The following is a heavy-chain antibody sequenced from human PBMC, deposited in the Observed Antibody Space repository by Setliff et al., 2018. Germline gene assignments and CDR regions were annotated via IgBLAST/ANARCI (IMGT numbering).Heavy chain of an antibody. V-gene: IGHV4-59*11. CDR1: GGSIGPHY. D-gene: IGHD3-10*01. CDR3: ARDRATVIRGVTSFFYYYMDV. Sequence: SETLSLTCTVSGGSIGPHYWSWIRQAPGKGLEWIGHIFYSDTAKYNPSLERRAAISVDSSKNQFSLKLRSVTAADTAVYYCARDRATVIRGVTSFFYYYMDVWGGGTTATVSS. J-gene: IGHJ6*03. CDR2: IFYSDTA.